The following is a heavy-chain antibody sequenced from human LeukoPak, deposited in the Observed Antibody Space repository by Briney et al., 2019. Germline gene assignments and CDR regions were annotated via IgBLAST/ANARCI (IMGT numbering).Heavy chain of an antibody. CDR1: GYTFTGYY. V-gene: IGHV1-2*06. Sequence: ASVKVSCKASGYTFTGYYMRWVRQAPGQGLEWMGRINPNSGGTNYAQKFQGRVTMTRDTSISTAYMELSRLRSDDTAVYYCARPAGYSSGYDAFDIWGQGTMVTVSS. D-gene: IGHD6-19*01. J-gene: IGHJ3*02. CDR2: INPNSGGT. CDR3: ARPAGYSSGYDAFDI.